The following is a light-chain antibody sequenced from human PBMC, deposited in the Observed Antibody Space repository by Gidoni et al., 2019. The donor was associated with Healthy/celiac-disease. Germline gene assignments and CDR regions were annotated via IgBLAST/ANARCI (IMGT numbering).Light chain of an antibody. V-gene: IGLV2-11*01. Sequence: QSALTQPRSVSGSPVQSVTISCTGTSSDVDGYNYVSWYQQHPGKAPKLMIYDVTNRPSGVPYRFSGSKSGNTASLTISGLQAEDEADFYCCSYAGSYTWVFGGGTKLTVL. CDR1: SSDVDGYNY. CDR3: CSYAGSYTWV. J-gene: IGLJ3*02. CDR2: DVT.